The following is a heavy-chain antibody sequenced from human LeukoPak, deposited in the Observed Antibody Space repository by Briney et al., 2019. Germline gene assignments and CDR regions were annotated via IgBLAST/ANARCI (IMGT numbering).Heavy chain of an antibody. V-gene: IGHV4-59*01. J-gene: IGHJ6*02. Sequence: SETLSLTCTVSGGSISSYYWSWIRQPPGKGLEWIGYIYYSGSTNYNPSLKSRVTISVDTSKNQFFLKLSSVTAADTAVHYCARGSHRGYYYGMDVWGQGTTVTVSS. CDR1: GGSISSYY. CDR2: IYYSGST. CDR3: ARGSHRGYYYGMDV.